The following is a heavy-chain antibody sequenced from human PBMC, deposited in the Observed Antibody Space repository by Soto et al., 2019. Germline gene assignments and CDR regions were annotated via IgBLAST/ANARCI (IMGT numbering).Heavy chain of an antibody. Sequence: EVQLVETGGGLIQPGGSLRLSCAASGFTVSSNYMSWVRQAPGKGLEWVSVIYSGGSTYYADSVKGRFTISRDNSKNTLYLQMNSLRAEDTAVYYCAATTRYYYYGMDVWGQGTTVTVSS. J-gene: IGHJ6*02. CDR2: IYSGGST. D-gene: IGHD1-26*01. CDR3: AATTRYYYYGMDV. V-gene: IGHV3-53*02. CDR1: GFTVSSNY.